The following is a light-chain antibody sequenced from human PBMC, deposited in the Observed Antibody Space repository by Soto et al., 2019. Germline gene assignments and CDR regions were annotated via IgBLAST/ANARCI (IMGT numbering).Light chain of an antibody. CDR1: QSISSW. V-gene: IGKV1-5*03. J-gene: IGKJ1*01. Sequence: DIQMTQSPSTLSASVGDRITITCRASQSISSWLAWYQQKPGKAPKLLIYKASSLESGVPSRFSGSGSGTEFTLTISSLQPDVFATYYCQQYNGYRWTFGQGTKVEIK. CDR3: QQYNGYRWT. CDR2: KAS.